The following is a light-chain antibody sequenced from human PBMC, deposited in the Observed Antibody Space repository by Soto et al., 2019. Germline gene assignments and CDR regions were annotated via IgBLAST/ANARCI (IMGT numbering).Light chain of an antibody. J-gene: IGLJ3*02. V-gene: IGLV1-51*01. CDR1: SSNIANNY. Sequence: QSVLTQPPSVSAAPGQRVTISCSGSSSNIANNYVCWYQQLPRTAPKLLIYDNNKRPSGIPDRFSGSKSGTSATLGITGLQTGDEADYYCGTWDNSLSAWVFGGGTKVTVL. CDR2: DNN. CDR3: GTWDNSLSAWV.